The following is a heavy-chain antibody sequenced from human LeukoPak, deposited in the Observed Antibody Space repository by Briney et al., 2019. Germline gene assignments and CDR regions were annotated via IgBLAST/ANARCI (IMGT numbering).Heavy chain of an antibody. D-gene: IGHD6-13*01. V-gene: IGHV1-18*01. J-gene: IGHJ5*02. CDR3: AREPAREEGYSSSWYWFDP. CDR1: GYTFTRYG. CDR2: ISAYNGNK. Sequence: ASVKVSCKASGYTFTRYGISCVRQAPGPGLEGMGWISAYNGNKNYAQKLQGRVTMTPDTSTSTADMELRSLRSDDTAVYYCAREPAREEGYSSSWYWFDPWGQGTLVTVSS.